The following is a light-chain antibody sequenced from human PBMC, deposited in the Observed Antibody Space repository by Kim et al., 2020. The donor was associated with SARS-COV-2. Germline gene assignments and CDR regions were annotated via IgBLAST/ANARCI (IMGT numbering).Light chain of an antibody. CDR2: KTS. CDR1: QTINDW. CDR3: LQFNSFSET. J-gene: IGKJ1*01. V-gene: IGKV1-5*03. Sequence: ASVGDRVTITCRASQTINDWLAWYQQKPEKAPKLLIYKTSNLESGVPSRFSGSGSGTEFTLTISSLQPDDFATYYCLQFNSFSETFGQGTKVEIK.